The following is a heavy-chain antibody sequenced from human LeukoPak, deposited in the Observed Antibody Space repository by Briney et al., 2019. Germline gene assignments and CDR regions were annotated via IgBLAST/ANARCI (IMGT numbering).Heavy chain of an antibody. CDR1: GFTLSSYG. Sequence: PGGSLRLSCAGSGFTLSSYGMHGVGQAQGKGGEGGAVICYEGRKKNYADSVKGRFTISRDNSKNTLYLQMNSLRAEDTAVYYCAKNKHKGITQVTDPMDVWGKGTTVTVSS. D-gene: IGHD1-14*01. CDR3: AKNKHKGITQVTDPMDV. CDR2: ICYEGRKK. J-gene: IGHJ6*03. V-gene: IGHV3-33*06.